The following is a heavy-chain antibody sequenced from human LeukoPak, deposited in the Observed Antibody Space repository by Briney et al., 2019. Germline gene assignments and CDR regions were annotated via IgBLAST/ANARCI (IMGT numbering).Heavy chain of an antibody. D-gene: IGHD4-11*01. J-gene: IGHJ3*01. CDR3: ARGRSSSHYPTIFDV. V-gene: IGHV3-74*01. Sequence: GGSLRLSCAASGFTFSKYWMLWVRQAPGKGLESVSRINTDGTVTTYADSVKGRFTISRDNAKNSVYLQMNSLRAEDSALYYCARGRSSSHYPTIFDVWGQGTMVIVSS. CDR2: INTDGTVT. CDR1: GFTFSKYW.